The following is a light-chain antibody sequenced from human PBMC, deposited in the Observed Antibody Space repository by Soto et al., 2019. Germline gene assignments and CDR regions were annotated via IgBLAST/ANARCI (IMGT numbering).Light chain of an antibody. Sequence: EIVLTQSPATLSLSPGERATLSCRASQSVSSYLAWYQQKPGQDPRLLIYHASNRATGIPARFSGSGSGTDVTLTISSLGPEDFAVYYCQQRRNWPPITFGQGTRLEIK. J-gene: IGKJ5*01. V-gene: IGKV3-11*01. CDR1: QSVSSY. CDR3: QQRRNWPPIT. CDR2: HAS.